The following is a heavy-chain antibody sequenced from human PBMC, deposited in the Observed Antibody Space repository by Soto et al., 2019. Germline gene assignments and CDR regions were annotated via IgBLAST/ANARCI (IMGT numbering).Heavy chain of an antibody. CDR1: GGTFSSYA. CDR3: ARGVRMSIAAAENYGMDV. J-gene: IGHJ6*02. CDR2: IIPIFGTA. V-gene: IGHV1-69*13. D-gene: IGHD6-13*01. Sequence: VASVKVSCKASGGTFSSYAISWVRQAPGQGLEWMGGIIPIFGTANYAQKFQGRVTITADESTSTAYMELSSLRSEDTAVYYCARGVRMSIAAAENYGMDVCGQGTTVTVSS.